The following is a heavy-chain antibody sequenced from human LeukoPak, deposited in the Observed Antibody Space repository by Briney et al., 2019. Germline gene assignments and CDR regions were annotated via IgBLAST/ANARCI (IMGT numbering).Heavy chain of an antibody. CDR1: GFTFSDYS. D-gene: IGHD1-1*01. CDR2: ISRRSRHV. CDR3: VRDLLGSGSTTAYLHH. Sequence: GGSLRLSCTASGFTFSDYSMNWVRQAPGKGLEWVSSISRRSRHVYYAGSVKGRFTISRDNAWNSLYLQMNSLRVEDMAVYFCVRDLLGSGSTTAYLHHWGQGTLVTVSS. J-gene: IGHJ1*01. V-gene: IGHV3-21*01.